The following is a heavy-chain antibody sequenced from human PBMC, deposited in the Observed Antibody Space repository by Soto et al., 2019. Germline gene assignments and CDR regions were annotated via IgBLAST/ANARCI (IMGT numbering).Heavy chain of an antibody. CDR3: AKDSTYDFWSGSRQFDP. D-gene: IGHD3-3*01. Sequence: PGGSLRLSCAASGFTFSSYWMHWVRQAPGKGLVWVSAISGSGGSTYYADSVKGRFTISRDNSKNTLYLQMNSLRAEDTAVYYCAKDSTYDFWSGSRQFDPWGQGTLVTVSS. V-gene: IGHV3-23*01. J-gene: IGHJ5*02. CDR2: ISGSGGST. CDR1: GFTFSSYW.